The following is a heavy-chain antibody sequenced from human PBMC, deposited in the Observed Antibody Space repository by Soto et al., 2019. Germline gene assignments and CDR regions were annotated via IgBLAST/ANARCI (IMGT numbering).Heavy chain of an antibody. Sequence: QVQLQESGPGLVKPSETLSLTCTVSGGSISSYYWSWIRQPPGKGLEWIGYIYYSGSTNYNPSLKSRVTISVDTSKNQFSLKLSSVTAADTAVYYCARDGPGDSINLDYWYFDLWGRGTLVTVSS. D-gene: IGHD3-22*01. V-gene: IGHV4-59*01. CDR3: ARDGPGDSINLDYWYFDL. CDR1: GGSISSYY. J-gene: IGHJ2*01. CDR2: IYYSGST.